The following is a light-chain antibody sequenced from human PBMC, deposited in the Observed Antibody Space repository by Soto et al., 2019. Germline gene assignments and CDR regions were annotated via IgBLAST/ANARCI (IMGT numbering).Light chain of an antibody. Sequence: EIVLTQSPATLSLSPGERATLTCRASQSVSSSYLAWFQQKHGQAPRLLIYGASSRATGIPDRFSGSGSGTDFTLTISRLEPEDFAVYYCQQYGNAPFTFGPGTKVDIK. J-gene: IGKJ3*01. V-gene: IGKV3-20*01. CDR2: GAS. CDR3: QQYGNAPFT. CDR1: QSVSSSY.